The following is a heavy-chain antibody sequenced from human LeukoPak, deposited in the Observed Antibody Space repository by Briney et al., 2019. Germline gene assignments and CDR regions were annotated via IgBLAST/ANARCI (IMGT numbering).Heavy chain of an antibody. CDR1: GFSFSTYS. CDR3: ARDAGKHYDTSGLTGIGY. CDR2: ISDDTI. D-gene: IGHD3-22*01. V-gene: IGHV3-69-1*01. Sequence: GGSLRLSCAASGFSFSTYSMNWVRQAPGKGPEWVSYISDDTIYYADSVKGRFTISRDDAKSSLYLQMNSLGAEDTAMYYCARDAGKHYDTSGLTGIGYWGQGTLVTVSS. J-gene: IGHJ4*02.